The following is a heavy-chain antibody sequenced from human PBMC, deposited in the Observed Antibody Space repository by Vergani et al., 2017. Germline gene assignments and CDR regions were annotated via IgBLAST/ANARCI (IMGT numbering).Heavy chain of an antibody. J-gene: IGHJ2*01. Sequence: QVQLVQSGAEVKKPGASVKVSCKASGYTFTSYYMHWVRQAPGQGLEWMGIINPSGGSTSYAQKFQGRVTMTRDTSTSTVYMELSSLRSEDTAVYYCARDLGSFWSGEGIRYFDLWGRGTLVTVSS. CDR3: ARDLGSFWSGEGIRYFDL. CDR1: GYTFTSYY. V-gene: IGHV1-46*01. D-gene: IGHD3-10*01. CDR2: INPSGGST.